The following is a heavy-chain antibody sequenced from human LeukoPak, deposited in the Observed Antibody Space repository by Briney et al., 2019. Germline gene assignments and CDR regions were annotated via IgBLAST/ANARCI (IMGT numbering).Heavy chain of an antibody. Sequence: PSETLSLTCTVSGGSISSGGYYWSWIRQHPGKGLEWIGYIYYSGSTYYNPSLKSRVTISVDTSKNQFSLKLSSVTAADTAVYYCAASGGNSFPYYYYGMDVWGQGTTVTVSS. CDR1: GGSISSGGYY. CDR3: AASGGNSFPYYYYGMDV. D-gene: IGHD2-21*02. CDR2: IYYSGST. V-gene: IGHV4-31*03. J-gene: IGHJ6*02.